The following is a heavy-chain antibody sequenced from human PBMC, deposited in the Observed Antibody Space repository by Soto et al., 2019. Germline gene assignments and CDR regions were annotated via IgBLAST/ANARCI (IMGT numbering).Heavy chain of an antibody. Sequence: GGSLRLSCAASGFTFSDYYMSWIRQAPGKGLEWVSYISDSGSSIYYADSVKGRFTISRDNAKSSLYLQMNSLRAEDTTVYYCARDSEGDYPYYYYYMDVWGKGTTVTVSS. D-gene: IGHD4-17*01. J-gene: IGHJ6*03. CDR3: ARDSEGDYPYYYYYMDV. CDR2: ISDSGSSI. CDR1: GFTFSDYY. V-gene: IGHV3-11*01.